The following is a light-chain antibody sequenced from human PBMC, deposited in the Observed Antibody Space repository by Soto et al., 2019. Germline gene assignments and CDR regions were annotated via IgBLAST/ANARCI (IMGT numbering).Light chain of an antibody. CDR2: DVS. J-gene: IGLJ1*01. Sequence: QSALTQPASMSASPGQSITISCTGTTSDVGRYNYVSWYQQHPGKAPKLIIYDVSNRPSGVSNRFSGSKSGNTASLTISGLQAEDEADYYCNSYTSSSTYVFGTGTKVTVL. CDR1: TSDVGRYNY. CDR3: NSYTSSSTYV. V-gene: IGLV2-14*01.